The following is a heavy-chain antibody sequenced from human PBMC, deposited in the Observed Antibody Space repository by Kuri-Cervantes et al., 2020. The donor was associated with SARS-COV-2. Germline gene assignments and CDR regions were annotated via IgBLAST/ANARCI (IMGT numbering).Heavy chain of an antibody. CDR1: GGSFSGYY. Sequence: SETLSLTCAVYGGSFSGYYWSWIRQPPGKGLEWIGEINHSGSTNYNPSLKSRVTISVDTSKNQFSLKLSSVTAADTAVYYCARNGYSSSWDTYYYHYYMDVWGKGTTVTVSS. V-gene: IGHV4-34*01. J-gene: IGHJ6*03. CDR3: ARNGYSSSWDTYYYHYYMDV. CDR2: INHSGST. D-gene: IGHD6-13*01.